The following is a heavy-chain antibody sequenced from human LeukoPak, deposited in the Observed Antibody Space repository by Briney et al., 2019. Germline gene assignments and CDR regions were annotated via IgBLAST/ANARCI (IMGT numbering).Heavy chain of an antibody. CDR3: AKAGPSSSGYFDY. D-gene: IGHD6-13*01. J-gene: IGHJ4*02. CDR1: GFTFSTYG. Sequence: GGTLRLSCAASGFTFSTYGMSWVRQAPGKGLEWVSAISGSGGRTYYADSVKGRFTISRDNSKNTLYLQMNSLRAEDTAVYYCAKAGPSSSGYFDYWGQGTLVTVSS. CDR2: ISGSGGRT. V-gene: IGHV3-23*01.